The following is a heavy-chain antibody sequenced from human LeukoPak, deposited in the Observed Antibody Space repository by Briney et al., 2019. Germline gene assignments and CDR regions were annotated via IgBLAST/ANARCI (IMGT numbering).Heavy chain of an antibody. J-gene: IGHJ4*02. CDR3: AKGTPSRTHYYFDY. CDR1: GFTFSSYG. D-gene: IGHD6-13*01. Sequence: PGGSLRLSCAASGFTFSSYGMHWVRQAPGKGLEWVAVISYDGSNKYYADSVKGRFTISRDNSKNTLYLQMNSLRAEDTAVYYCAKGTPSRTHYYFDYWGQGTLVTVSS. CDR2: ISYDGSNK. V-gene: IGHV3-30*18.